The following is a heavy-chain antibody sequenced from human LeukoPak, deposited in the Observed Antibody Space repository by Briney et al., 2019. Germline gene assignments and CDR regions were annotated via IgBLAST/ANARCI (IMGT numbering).Heavy chain of an antibody. D-gene: IGHD2-8*01. CDR2: INPNSGNT. CDR1: GYTFTGYY. Sequence: GASVKVSCKASGYTFTGYYMHWVRQAPGQGLEWMGWINPNSGNTGYAQKFQGRVTMTRNTSISTAYMELSSLRSEDTAVYYCARAGGTNGVDDYMDVWGKGTTVTVSS. V-gene: IGHV1-8*02. J-gene: IGHJ6*03. CDR3: ARAGGTNGVDDYMDV.